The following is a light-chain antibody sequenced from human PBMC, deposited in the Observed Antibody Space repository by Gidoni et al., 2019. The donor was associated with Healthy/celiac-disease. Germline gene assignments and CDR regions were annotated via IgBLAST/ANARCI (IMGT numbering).Light chain of an antibody. Sequence: EIVMTQSPATLSVSPGERATLSCRASQSVSSNLAWYQQKPGQAPRLLIYGASTRATGIPARFSGSGSGTAFTLTISSLQSEDFAVYYCQQYNNWPPLTFXGXTKVEIK. CDR2: GAS. CDR1: QSVSSN. V-gene: IGKV3-15*01. J-gene: IGKJ4*01. CDR3: QQYNNWPPLT.